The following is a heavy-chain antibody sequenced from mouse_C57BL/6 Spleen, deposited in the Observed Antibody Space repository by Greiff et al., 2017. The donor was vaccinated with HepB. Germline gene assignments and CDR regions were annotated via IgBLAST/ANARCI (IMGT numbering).Heavy chain of an antibody. J-gene: IGHJ3*01. CDR2: ISDGGSYT. V-gene: IGHV5-4*01. Sequence: EVQVVESGGGLVKPGGSLKLSCAASGFTFSSYAMSWVRQTPEKRLEWVATISDGGSYTYYPDNVKGRFTISRDNAKNNLYLQMSNLKSEDTAMYYCARGGSYDGYGAWFAYWGQGTLVTVSA. CDR3: ARGGSYDGYGAWFAY. CDR1: GFTFSSYA. D-gene: IGHD2-3*01.